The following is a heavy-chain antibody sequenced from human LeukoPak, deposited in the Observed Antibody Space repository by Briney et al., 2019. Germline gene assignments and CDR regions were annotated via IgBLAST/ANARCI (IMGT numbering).Heavy chain of an antibody. V-gene: IGHV1-2*02. D-gene: IGHD1-26*01. Sequence: ASVKVSCKASGYTFTGYYMHWVRQAPGQGREWMGWINPDSGGTNYAQKFQGRVTVTRDTSISTAYMELSRLRSDDTAVYYCAREGFGIVGALYYYGMDVWGQGTTVTVSS. J-gene: IGHJ6*02. CDR3: AREGFGIVGALYYYGMDV. CDR2: INPDSGGT. CDR1: GYTFTGYY.